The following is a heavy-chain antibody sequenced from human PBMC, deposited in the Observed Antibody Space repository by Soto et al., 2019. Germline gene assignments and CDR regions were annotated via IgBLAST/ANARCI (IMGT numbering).Heavy chain of an antibody. V-gene: IGHV3-7*01. CDR2: IKQDGSEK. Sequence: GGSLRLSCAASGGTFSSYWMSWVRQAPGKGLEWVANIKQDGSEKYYVDSVKGRFTISRDNAKNSLYLQMNSLRAEDTAVHYCARDYEKGSGWTALIYNWFDPWGQGTLVTVSS. D-gene: IGHD6-19*01. J-gene: IGHJ5*02. CDR1: GGTFSSYW. CDR3: ARDYEKGSGWTALIYNWFDP.